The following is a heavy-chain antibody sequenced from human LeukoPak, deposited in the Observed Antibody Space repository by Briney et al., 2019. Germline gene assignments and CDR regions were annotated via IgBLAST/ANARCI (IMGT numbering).Heavy chain of an antibody. D-gene: IGHD3-22*01. CDR3: ARVPYYYDSSGTQNFDY. CDR2: IYYSGST. CDR1: GGSISSGDYY. J-gene: IGHJ4*02. Sequence: SETLSLTCSVSGGSISSGDYYWSWIRQPPGKGLEWIGYIYYSGSTYYNPSLKSRVTISVDTSKNQFSLKLSSVTAADTAVYYCARVPYYYDSSGTQNFDYWGQGTLVTVSS. V-gene: IGHV4-30-4*01.